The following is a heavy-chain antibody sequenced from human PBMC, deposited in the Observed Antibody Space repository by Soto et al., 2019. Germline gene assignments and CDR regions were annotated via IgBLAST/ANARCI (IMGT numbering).Heavy chain of an antibody. CDR3: ARDQATGFDY. Sequence: PSETLSLTCTVSGGSISSYYWSWIRQPPGKGLEWIGYIYYSGSTNYNPSLKSRVTISVDTSKNQFSLKLSSVTAADMAVYYCARDQATGFDYWGQGTLVTVSS. CDR2: IYYSGST. D-gene: IGHD5-12*01. V-gene: IGHV4-59*01. CDR1: GGSISSYY. J-gene: IGHJ4*02.